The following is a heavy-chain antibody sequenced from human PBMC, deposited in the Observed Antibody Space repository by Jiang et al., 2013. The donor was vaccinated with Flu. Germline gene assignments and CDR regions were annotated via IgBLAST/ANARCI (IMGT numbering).Heavy chain of an antibody. Sequence: GSGLVKPSETLSLTCNVSGGSISNYYWNWIRQPPGKGLEWVGYIYDSGATNYNPSLKSRVTVSVDKSKNQFSLKLRSVTAADTAVYYCARRGYRYGNTYYYYGMDVWGKGPRSPSPQ. D-gene: IGHD5-18*01. CDR1: GGSISNYY. CDR2: IYDSGAT. J-gene: IGHJ6*04. V-gene: IGHV4-59*08. CDR3: ARRGYRYGNTYYYYGMDV.